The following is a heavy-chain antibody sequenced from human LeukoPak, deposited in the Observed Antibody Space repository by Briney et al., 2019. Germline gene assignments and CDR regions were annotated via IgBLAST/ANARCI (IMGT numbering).Heavy chain of an antibody. J-gene: IGHJ4*02. V-gene: IGHV3-30-3*01. CDR2: ISYDGSNK. CDR1: GFTFSSYW. D-gene: IGHD2-2*01. CDR3: AREVRASFDY. Sequence: GGSLRLSCAASGFTFSSYWMSWVRQAPGKGLEWVAVISYDGSNKYYADSVKGRFTISRDNSKNTLYLQMNSLRAEDTAVYYCAREVRASFDYWGQGTLVTVSS.